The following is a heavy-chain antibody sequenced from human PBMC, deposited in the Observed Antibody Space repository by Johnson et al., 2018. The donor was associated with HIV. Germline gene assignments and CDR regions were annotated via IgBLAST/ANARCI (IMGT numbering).Heavy chain of an antibody. CDR1: GFAFHDRG. CDR2: INGNGGST. D-gene: IGHD1-26*01. Sequence: VQLVESGGGVVRPGGSLRLSCAASGFAFHDRGMSWVRQAPGKGLEWVSGINGNGGSTAYADSVKGRFTISRDNDKNSLYLQMNSLRAEDTALYYCAKGLGWELLTHDAFDIWGQGTMVTVSS. J-gene: IGHJ3*02. V-gene: IGHV3-20*04. CDR3: AKGLGWELLTHDAFDI.